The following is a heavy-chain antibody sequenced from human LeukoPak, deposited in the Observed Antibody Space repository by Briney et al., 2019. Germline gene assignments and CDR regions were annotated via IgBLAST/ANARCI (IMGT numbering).Heavy chain of an antibody. V-gene: IGHV3-9*01. CDR2: TSWNRVTI. J-gene: IGHJ6*02. Sequence: PGGSLRLSCVDSGFTFDDYAMHWVRQAPGKGLEWGSRTSWNRVTIISAGSVKGRFTISTDNAKNSLYLQMNSLRAEDTALYYCAKDSAAGSSWLTSEYYYYGMDGWGQGTTVTVSS. CDR1: GFTFDDYA. D-gene: IGHD6-13*01. CDR3: AKDSAAGSSWLTSEYYYYGMDG.